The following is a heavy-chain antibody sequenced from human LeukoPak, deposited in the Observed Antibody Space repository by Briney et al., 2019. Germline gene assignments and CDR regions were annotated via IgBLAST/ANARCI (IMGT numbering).Heavy chain of an antibody. J-gene: IGHJ4*02. V-gene: IGHV4-61*10. CDR2: IYYSGST. CDR3: ARGVAITMVRGVKFDY. CDR1: GGSISSGSYY. Sequence: SETLSLTCTVSGGSISSGSYYWSWIRQPAGKGLEWIGYIYYSGSTNYNPSLKSRVTISVDTSKNQFSLKLSSVTAADTAVYYCARGVAITMVRGVKFDYWGQGTLVTVSS. D-gene: IGHD3-10*01.